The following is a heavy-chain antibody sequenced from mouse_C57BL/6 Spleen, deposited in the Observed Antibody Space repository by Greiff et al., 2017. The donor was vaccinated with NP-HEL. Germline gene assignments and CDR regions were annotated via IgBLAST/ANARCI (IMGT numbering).Heavy chain of an antibody. CDR1: GFTFSDYG. D-gene: IGHD2-4*01. CDR3: ARPRDYAWFAY. CDR2: ISSGSSTI. J-gene: IGHJ3*01. V-gene: IGHV5-17*01. Sequence: EVQLVESGGGLVKPGGSLKLSCAASGFTFSDYGMHWVRQAPEKGLEWVAYISSGSSTIYYADTVKGRFTISRDNAKNTLFLQMTSLRSEDTAMYYCARPRDYAWFAYWVHGTLVTVSA.